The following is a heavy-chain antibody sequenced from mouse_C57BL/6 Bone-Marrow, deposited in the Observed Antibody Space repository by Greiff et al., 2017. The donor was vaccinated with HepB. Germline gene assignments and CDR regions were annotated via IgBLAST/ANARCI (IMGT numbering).Heavy chain of an antibody. CDR2: INYDGSST. D-gene: IGHD1-1*01. V-gene: IGHV5-16*01. J-gene: IGHJ1*03. CDR1: GFTFSDYY. Sequence: DVKLVESEGGLVQPGSSMKLSCTASGFTFSDYYMAWVRQVPEKGLEWVANINYDGSSTYYLDSLKSRFIISRDNAKNMLYLQMSSLKSEDTATYYCARDYVVYYYGSSHWYFDVWGTGTTVTVSS. CDR3: ARDYVVYYYGSSHWYFDV.